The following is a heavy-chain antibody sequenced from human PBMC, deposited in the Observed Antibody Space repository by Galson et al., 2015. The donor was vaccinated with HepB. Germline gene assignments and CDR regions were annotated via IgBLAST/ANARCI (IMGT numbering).Heavy chain of an antibody. J-gene: IGHJ6*03. Sequence: SVRVSCKASGYTFTDYAMNWVRQAPGKGLEWMSGINSNSGNISYADSLKGRFIISRDNSKNTLYLQINSLRAEDTALYYCAKNVHSWGCSYMDYWGKGTTVTVSS. D-gene: IGHD1-26*01. CDR3: AKNVHSWGCSYMDY. CDR2: INSNSGNI. V-gene: IGHV3-9*01. CDR1: GYTFTDYA.